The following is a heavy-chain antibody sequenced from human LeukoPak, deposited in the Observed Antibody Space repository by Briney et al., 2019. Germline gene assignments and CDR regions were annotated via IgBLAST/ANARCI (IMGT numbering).Heavy chain of an antibody. Sequence: PSETLSLTCTVSGVSIRSGDYYWSWIRQPPGKGLERIGYIYDSGSTYYNPSLKSRITISVDTSENRFSLKLSSVTATDTAVYYCARDCSGGSCYGAFDIWGQGTMVTVSS. D-gene: IGHD2-15*01. V-gene: IGHV4-30-4*01. J-gene: IGHJ3*02. CDR1: GVSIRSGDYY. CDR2: IYDSGST. CDR3: ARDCSGGSCYGAFDI.